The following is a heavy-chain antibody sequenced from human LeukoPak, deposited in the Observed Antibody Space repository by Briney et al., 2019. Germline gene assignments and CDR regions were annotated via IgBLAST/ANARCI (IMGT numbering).Heavy chain of an antibody. V-gene: IGHV3-48*04. CDR3: AILPRRLPRIAAGADIDY. D-gene: IGHD6-13*01. CDR1: GFTFSSYS. J-gene: IGHJ4*02. Sequence: PGGSLRLSCAASGFTFSSYSMNWVRQAPGKGLEWVSYISSSSSTIYYADSVKGRFTVSRDNAKNSLYLQMNSLRAEDTAVYYCAILPRRLPRIAAGADIDYWGQGTLVTVSS. CDR2: ISSSSSTI.